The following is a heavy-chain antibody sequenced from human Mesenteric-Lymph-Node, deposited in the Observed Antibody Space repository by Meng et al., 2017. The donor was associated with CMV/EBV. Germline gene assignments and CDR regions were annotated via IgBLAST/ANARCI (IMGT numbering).Heavy chain of an antibody. CDR2: IFPDGSDT. CDR1: RYVFTDYW. V-gene: IGHV5-51*01. D-gene: IGHD4-23*01. Sequence: SRYVFTDYWLSWGRQVPGRGLEWMGIIFPDGSDTQCRPSFRGQVTISADKSTGTAYLMWSSLKPSDTATYYCARRGDGGAFFDSWGQGSLVTVSS. CDR3: ARRGDGGAFFDS. J-gene: IGHJ4*02.